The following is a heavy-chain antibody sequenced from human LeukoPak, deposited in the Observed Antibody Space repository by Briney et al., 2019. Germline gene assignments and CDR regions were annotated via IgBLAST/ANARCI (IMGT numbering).Heavy chain of an antibody. CDR2: ISSSSSYI. D-gene: IGHD2-2*01. J-gene: IGHJ4*02. V-gene: IGHV3-21*01. CDR3: ARLRQLREDY. CDR1: GFTFSSYS. Sequence: GGSLRLSCAASGFTFSSYSMNRVRQAPGKGLEWVSSISSSSSYIYYADSVKGRFTISRDNAKNSLYLQMNSLRAEDTAVYYCARLRQLREDYWGQGTLVTVSS.